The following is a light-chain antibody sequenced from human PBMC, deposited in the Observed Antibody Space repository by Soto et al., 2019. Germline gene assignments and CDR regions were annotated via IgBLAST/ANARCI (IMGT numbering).Light chain of an antibody. CDR3: LVWDNSGDRYV. J-gene: IGLJ1*01. V-gene: IGLV3-21*02. Sequence: SYELTQPPSMSVAPGQTARITCGGNDVGSKSVHWYEQKPGQAPVVVVYEDYDRPSGIPERFSGSNSGNTATLTITRVEAGDEADYYCLVWDNSGDRYVFGSGTKATVL. CDR2: EDY. CDR1: DVGSKS.